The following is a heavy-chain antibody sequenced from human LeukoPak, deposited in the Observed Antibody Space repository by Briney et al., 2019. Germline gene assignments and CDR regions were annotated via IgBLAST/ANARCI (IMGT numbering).Heavy chain of an antibody. D-gene: IGHD3-22*01. CDR1: GFTFSSYA. CDR3: ARAEFTMIVVALFDY. V-gene: IGHV3-30-3*01. CDR2: ISYDGSNK. J-gene: IGHJ4*02. Sequence: GGSLRLSCEASGFTFSSYAMHWVRQAPGKGLEWVAVISYDGSNKYYADSVKGRFTISRDNSKNTLYLQMNSLRAEDTAVYYCARAEFTMIVVALFDYWGQGTLVTVSS.